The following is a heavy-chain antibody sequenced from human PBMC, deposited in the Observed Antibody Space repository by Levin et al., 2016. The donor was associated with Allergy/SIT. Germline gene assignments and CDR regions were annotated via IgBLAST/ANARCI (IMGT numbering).Heavy chain of an antibody. D-gene: IGHD3-10*01. V-gene: IGHV3-21*01. Sequence: WIRQPPGKGLEWVSSISSSSSYIYYADSVKGRFTISRDNAKNSLYLQMNSLRAEDTAVYYCARAAREYGSGRSYWGQGTLVTVSS. CDR2: ISSSSSYI. J-gene: IGHJ4*02. CDR3: ARAAREYGSGRSY.